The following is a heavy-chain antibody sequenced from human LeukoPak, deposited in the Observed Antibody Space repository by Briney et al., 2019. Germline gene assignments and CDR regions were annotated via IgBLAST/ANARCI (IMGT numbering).Heavy chain of an antibody. D-gene: IGHD5-18*01. J-gene: IGHJ3*02. CDR1: GGTFSSYA. CDR2: IIPILGIA. Sequence: ASVKVSCKASGGTFSSYAINWVRQAPGQGLEWMGRIIPILGIANYAQKFQGRVTITADKSTSTAYMELSSLRSEDTAVYYCAEDTAMANDAFDIWGQGTMVTVSS. V-gene: IGHV1-69*04. CDR3: AEDTAMANDAFDI.